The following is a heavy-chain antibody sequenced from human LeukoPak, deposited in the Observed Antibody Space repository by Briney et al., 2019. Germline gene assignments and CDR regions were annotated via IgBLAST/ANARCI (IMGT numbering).Heavy chain of an antibody. D-gene: IGHD3-22*01. CDR2: INHSGST. CDR3: ARAILYDSSGYYYFNYYYGMDV. Sequence: PSETLSLTCAVYGGSFSGYYWSWIRQPPGKGLEWIGEINHSGSTNYNPSLKSRVTISVDTSKNQFSLKLSSVTAADTAVYYCARAILYDSSGYYYFNYYYGMDVWGQGTTVTVSS. CDR1: GGSFSGYY. V-gene: IGHV4-34*01. J-gene: IGHJ6*02.